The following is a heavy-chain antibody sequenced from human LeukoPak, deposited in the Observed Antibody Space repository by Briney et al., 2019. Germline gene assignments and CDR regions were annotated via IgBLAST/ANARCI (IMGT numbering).Heavy chain of an antibody. CDR3: ARVSIAARPYYYYMDV. J-gene: IGHJ6*03. Sequence: SVKVSCKASGYTFTGYYMHWVRQAPGQGLEWMGGIIPIFGTANYAQKFQGRVTITTDESTSTAYMELSSLRSEDTAVYYCARVSIAARPYYYYMDVWGKGTTVTVSS. V-gene: IGHV1-69*05. D-gene: IGHD6-6*01. CDR1: GYTFTGYY. CDR2: IIPIFGTA.